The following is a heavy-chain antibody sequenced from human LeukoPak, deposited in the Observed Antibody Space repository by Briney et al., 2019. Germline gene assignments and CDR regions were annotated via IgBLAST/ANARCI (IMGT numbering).Heavy chain of an antibody. Sequence: PGGSLRLSCAASGFTFDDHGMSWVRQAPGKGLEWVSGIKWDGGRTGYADSVKGRFTISRDNAKNSLYLQMNSLRAEDTAVYYCARSFDFWSGYYSDYWGQGTLVTVSS. J-gene: IGHJ4*02. V-gene: IGHV3-20*04. CDR2: IKWDGGRT. CDR1: GFTFDDHG. D-gene: IGHD3-3*01. CDR3: ARSFDFWSGYYSDY.